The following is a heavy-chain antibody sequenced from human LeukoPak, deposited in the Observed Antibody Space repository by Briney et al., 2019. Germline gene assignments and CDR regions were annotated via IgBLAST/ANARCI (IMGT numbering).Heavy chain of an antibody. Sequence: GGSLRLSCAASGFTFSSYAMSWVRQAPGKGLEWVANIKQDGGEKYYVDSVKGRFTISRDNAKNSLYLQMNSLRAEDTAVYYCARMFRGSYFHFDYWGQGTLVTVSS. V-gene: IGHV3-7*01. CDR1: GFTFSSYA. D-gene: IGHD1-26*01. CDR3: ARMFRGSYFHFDY. CDR2: IKQDGGEK. J-gene: IGHJ4*02.